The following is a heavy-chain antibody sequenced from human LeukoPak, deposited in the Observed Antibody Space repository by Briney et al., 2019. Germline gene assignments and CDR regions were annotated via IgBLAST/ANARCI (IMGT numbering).Heavy chain of an antibody. V-gene: IGHV1-46*01. J-gene: IGHJ4*02. CDR1: GYTFTSYY. CDR2: INPSGGST. Sequence: ASVKVSCKASGYTFTSYYMHWVRQAPGQGLERMGIINPSGGSTSYAQKFQGRVTMTRDMSTSTVYMELSSLRSEDTAVYYCARAGGGGDAYFDYWGQGTLVTVSS. D-gene: IGHD2-21*02. CDR3: ARAGGGGDAYFDY.